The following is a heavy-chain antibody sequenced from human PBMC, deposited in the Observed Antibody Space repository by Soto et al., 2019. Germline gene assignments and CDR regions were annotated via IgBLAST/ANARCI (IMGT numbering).Heavy chain of an antibody. CDR2: MYNTGST. CDR3: ARDLWGYCGTDCYPLDV. CDR1: GGSISRYY. Sequence: PSETLSLTCTVSGGSISRYYWSWIRQPPGKGLEWIGYMYNTGSTVYNPSFKSRVTISVDTSKNQFSLKLNSLTAADTAVYYCARDLWGYCGTDCYPLDVWGQGTTVTVS. D-gene: IGHD2-21*02. V-gene: IGHV4-59*01. J-gene: IGHJ6*02.